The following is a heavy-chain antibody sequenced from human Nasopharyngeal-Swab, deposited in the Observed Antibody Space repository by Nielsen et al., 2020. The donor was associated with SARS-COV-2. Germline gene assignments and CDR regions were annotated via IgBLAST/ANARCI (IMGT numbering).Heavy chain of an antibody. D-gene: IGHD5-18*01. J-gene: IGHJ4*02. Sequence: VRQAPGKGLEWVSSISSSSSYIYYADSVKGRFTISRDNAKNSLYLQMSSLRAEDTAVYYCARDHPHTAIDYWGQGTLVTVSS. V-gene: IGHV3-21*01. CDR3: ARDHPHTAIDY. CDR2: ISSSSSYI.